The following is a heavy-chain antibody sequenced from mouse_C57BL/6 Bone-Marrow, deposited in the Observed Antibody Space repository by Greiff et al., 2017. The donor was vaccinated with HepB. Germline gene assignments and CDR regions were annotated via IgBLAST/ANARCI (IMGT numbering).Heavy chain of an antibody. CDR1: GYTFTDYN. Sequence: VQLQQSGPELVKPGASVKIPCKASGYTFTDYNMDWVKQSHGKSLEWIGDINPNNGGTIYNQKFKGKATLTVDKSSSTAYMELRSLTSEDTAVYYCARPYYSKGYWYFDVWGTGTTVTVSS. D-gene: IGHD2-5*01. J-gene: IGHJ1*03. CDR3: ARPYYSKGYWYFDV. CDR2: INPNNGGT. V-gene: IGHV1-18*01.